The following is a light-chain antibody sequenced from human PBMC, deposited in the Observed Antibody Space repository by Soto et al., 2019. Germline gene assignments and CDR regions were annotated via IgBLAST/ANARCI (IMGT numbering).Light chain of an antibody. CDR1: QSVRSSY. Sequence: EIVLTHSPATLSVSPGERATLSCRASQSVRSSYFAWYQQKPGQAPRLLIFGASTRAPGIPDRFSGSGSGTDFTLTISKLEPEDFALFYCQQYGNSPLTFGGGTKVDIK. V-gene: IGKV3-20*01. CDR3: QQYGNSPLT. J-gene: IGKJ4*01. CDR2: GAS.